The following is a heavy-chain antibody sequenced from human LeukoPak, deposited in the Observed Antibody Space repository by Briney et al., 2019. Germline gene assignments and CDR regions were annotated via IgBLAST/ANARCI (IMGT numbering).Heavy chain of an antibody. Sequence: ASVKVSCKASGYTFTSYGINWVRQAPGQGLEWMGCISAYNENTNYAQKIQGRVTMTTDTSTSTAYMELRSLRSDDTAVYYCASLKNHYDSSGYLVTDAFDIWGQGTMVTVSS. J-gene: IGHJ3*02. V-gene: IGHV1-18*01. CDR2: ISAYNENT. D-gene: IGHD3-22*01. CDR3: ASLKNHYDSSGYLVTDAFDI. CDR1: GYTFTSYG.